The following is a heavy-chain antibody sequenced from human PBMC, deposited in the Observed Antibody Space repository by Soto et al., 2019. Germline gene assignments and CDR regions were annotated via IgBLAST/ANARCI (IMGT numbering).Heavy chain of an antibody. J-gene: IGHJ4*02. V-gene: IGHV3-33*01. CDR1: GFTFSSYG. CDR3: AIDSGSSSSGLVY. CDR2: IWYDGSNK. Sequence: GGSLRLSCAASGFTFSSYGMHWVRQAPGKGLEWVAVIWYDGSNKYYADSVKGRFTISRDNSKNTLYLQMNSLRAEDTAVCYCAIDSGSSSSGLVYWGQGTLVTVSS. D-gene: IGHD6-6*01.